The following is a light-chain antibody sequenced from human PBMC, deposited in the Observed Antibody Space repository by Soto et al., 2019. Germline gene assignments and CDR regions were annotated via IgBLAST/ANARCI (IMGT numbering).Light chain of an antibody. Sequence: DIHITQSPSSVSASVGDRVTITCRASQSISSYLNWYQQKPGKAPKLLIYAASSLQSGVPSRFSGSGSGTDFTLTISSLQPEDFATYYCQQSYSTLTWTFGQVTMVDIK. CDR1: QSISSY. CDR3: QQSYSTLTWT. V-gene: IGKV1-39*01. J-gene: IGKJ1*01. CDR2: AAS.